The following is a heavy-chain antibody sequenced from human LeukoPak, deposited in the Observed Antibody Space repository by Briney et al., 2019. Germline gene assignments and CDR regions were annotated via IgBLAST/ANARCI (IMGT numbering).Heavy chain of an antibody. D-gene: IGHD3-22*01. CDR1: GDSVSSNSAA. CDR2: TYYRSKWYN. Sequence: SQTLSLTCAISGDSVSSNSAAWNWIRQSPSRGPEWLGRTYYRSKWYNDYAVSVKSRITINPDTSKNQFSLQLNSVTAADTAVYYCTRDGPRSSGYPDTWGQGTLVTVSS. V-gene: IGHV6-1*01. J-gene: IGHJ5*02. CDR3: TRDGPRSSGYPDT.